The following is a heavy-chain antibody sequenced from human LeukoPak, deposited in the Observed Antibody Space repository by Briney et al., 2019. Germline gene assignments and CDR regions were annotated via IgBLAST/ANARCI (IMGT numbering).Heavy chain of an antibody. CDR2: NHYSGNI. CDR3: TRSLYTSAGGTYYYGMDV. V-gene: IGHV4-59*01. Sequence: SETLSLTCTVSGGSISSYYWFWIRQPPGKGLEWIGFNHYSGNINYSPSLKSRVSISVDTSKNQFSLKLSSVTVADTAIYYCTRSLYTSAGGTYYYGMDVWGQGTTVTVSS. J-gene: IGHJ6*02. CDR1: GGSISSYY. D-gene: IGHD6-19*01.